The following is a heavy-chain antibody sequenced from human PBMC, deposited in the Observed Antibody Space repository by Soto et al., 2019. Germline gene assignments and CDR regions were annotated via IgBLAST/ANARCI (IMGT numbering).Heavy chain of an antibody. J-gene: IGHJ5*02. Sequence: QVQLVESGGGLVKPGGSLRLSCAASGFSFGDYYMSWIRQAPGRGLEWISYSSGTGRTIDYANSVKGRFTISRDNADKSLYLQMSSLGAEDTAIYYCARAPSAHDSFDLWGQGTLVTVSS. CDR1: GFSFGDYY. D-gene: IGHD5-12*01. CDR3: ARAPSAHDSFDL. V-gene: IGHV3-11*01. CDR2: SSGTGRTI.